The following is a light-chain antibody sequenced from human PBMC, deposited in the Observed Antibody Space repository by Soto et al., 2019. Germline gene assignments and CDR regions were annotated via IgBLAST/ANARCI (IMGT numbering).Light chain of an antibody. J-gene: IGKJ1*01. V-gene: IGKV3-15*01. CDR2: AAS. Sequence: EIVMTQSPATLSESPGERASLSCRAYKCVSTTLPWYHQKPAPTPRLLSYAASTRSTGIPARFSGSEAGTVFTLTITSLQSEGFGVYFIQKYKGWPTTFSQGTKVDIK. CDR1: KCVSTT. CDR3: QKYKGWPTT.